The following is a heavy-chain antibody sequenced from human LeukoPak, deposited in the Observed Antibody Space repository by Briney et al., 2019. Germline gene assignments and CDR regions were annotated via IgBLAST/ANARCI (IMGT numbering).Heavy chain of an antibody. Sequence: GGSLRLSCAASGFTFSGYWMSWVRQAPGKGLEWVANIKHDGSETNYVDSVKGRFTISRDNAANTLFLQMNSLRADDTAVYYCARDSGPGSALHLWFGNVPYYFDYWGQGSLVTVSS. CDR3: ARDSGPGSALHLWFGNVPYYFDY. CDR2: IKHDGSET. CDR1: GFTFSGYW. J-gene: IGHJ4*02. V-gene: IGHV3-7*01. D-gene: IGHD3-10*01.